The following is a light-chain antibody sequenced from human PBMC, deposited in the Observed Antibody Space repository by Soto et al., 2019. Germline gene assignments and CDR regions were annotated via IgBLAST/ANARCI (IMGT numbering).Light chain of an antibody. CDR1: QSVSSSY. CDR3: QQYGSSPWT. V-gene: IGKV3-20*01. J-gene: IGKJ1*01. Sequence: EIVITQSPATPSVSPGERATLSCRASQSVSSSYLAWYQQKPGQAPRLLIYGASSRATGIPDRFSGSGSGTDFTLTISRLEPENFAVYYCQQYGSSPWTFGQGTKVDI. CDR2: GAS.